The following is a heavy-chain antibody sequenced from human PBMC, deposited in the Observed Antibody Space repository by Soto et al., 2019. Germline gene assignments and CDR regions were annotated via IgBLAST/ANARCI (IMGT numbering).Heavy chain of an antibody. D-gene: IGHD6-13*01. CDR3: ARRGYGSRWSHVYMDV. J-gene: IGHJ6*03. CDR1: GFTFSNYE. Sequence: EAQLVESGGGLVQPGGSLRLSCAASGFTFSNYEMHWVRQAPGKGLEYVSGISNNGAHTDYAKSVKGRFTISRDNSENTLYLQMGSLRAEDMALYYCARRGYGSRWSHVYMDVWGKGTTVTVSS. CDR2: ISNNGAHT. V-gene: IGHV3-64*01.